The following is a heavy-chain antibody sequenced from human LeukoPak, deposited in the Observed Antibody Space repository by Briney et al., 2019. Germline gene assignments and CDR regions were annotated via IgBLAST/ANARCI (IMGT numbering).Heavy chain of an antibody. CDR3: ARDFVGYSYGVDY. J-gene: IGHJ4*02. CDR2: INPNSGGT. V-gene: IGHV1-2*02. CDR1: GYTFTSYD. D-gene: IGHD5-18*01. Sequence: ASVKVSCKASGYTFTSYDINWVRQAPGQGLEWMGWINPNSGGTNYAQKFQGRVTMTRDTSISTAYMELSRLRSDDTAVYYCARDFVGYSYGVDYWGQGTLVTVSS.